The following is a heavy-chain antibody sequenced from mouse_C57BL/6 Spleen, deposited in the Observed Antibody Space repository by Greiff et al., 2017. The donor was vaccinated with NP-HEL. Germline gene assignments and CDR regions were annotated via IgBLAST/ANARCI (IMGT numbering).Heavy chain of an antibody. CDR3: ARGDYDYGYYAMDY. Sequence: EVQVVESGPELVKPGASVKIPCKASGYTFTDYNMDWVKQSHGKSLEWIGDINPNNGGTIYNQKFKGKATLTVDKSSSTAYMELRSLTSEDTAVYYCARGDYDYGYYAMDYWGQGTSVTVSS. CDR1: GYTFTDYN. D-gene: IGHD2-4*01. CDR2: INPNNGGT. J-gene: IGHJ4*01. V-gene: IGHV1-18*01.